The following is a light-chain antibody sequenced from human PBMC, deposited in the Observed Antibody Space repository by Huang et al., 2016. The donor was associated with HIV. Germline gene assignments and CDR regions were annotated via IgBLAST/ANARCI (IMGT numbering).Light chain of an antibody. CDR1: QSLDTL. V-gene: IGKV3-15*01. Sequence: EIVMTQSPATLSLSPGERATLSCRASQSLDTLLAWYQQAPGQAPRLLFSGTSVRATGVPARFSASGSGTEFTLTISGVQSEDFGVYYCQQYSDWPPITFGQGTRLEI. J-gene: IGKJ5*01. CDR2: GTS. CDR3: QQYSDWPPIT.